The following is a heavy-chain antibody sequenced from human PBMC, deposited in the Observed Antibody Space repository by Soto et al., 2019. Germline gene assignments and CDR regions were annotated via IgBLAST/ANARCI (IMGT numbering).Heavy chain of an antibody. CDR2: IVVGSGNT. CDR3: AKGGRSATMYV. J-gene: IGHJ6*02. CDR1: GSTFTSPA. V-gene: IGHV1-58*02. D-gene: IGHD3-10*01. Sequence: SVKVSRKASGSTFTSPAMKWVRQARRQRLEWIGWIVVGSGNTNYAQKFQERVTITRDMSTSTAYMELTSLRSEDTAVYCCAKGGRSATMYVCGQGTTVTVSS.